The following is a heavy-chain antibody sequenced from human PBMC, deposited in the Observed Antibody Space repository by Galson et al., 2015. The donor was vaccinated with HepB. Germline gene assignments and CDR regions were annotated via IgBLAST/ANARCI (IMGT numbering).Heavy chain of an antibody. D-gene: IGHD5-24*01. CDR2: INMYNGES. Sequence: SVKVSCKASGYTFSRYGISWVRQAPGQGLEWMGWINMYNGESTYVQKYKGRVTMTTDTSTSTVYMELRGLRADDTAVYYCARGGMATSRGPTFDAWGQGTLVTVSS. J-gene: IGHJ4*02. V-gene: IGHV1-18*01. CDR3: ARGGMATSRGPTFDA. CDR1: GYTFSRYG.